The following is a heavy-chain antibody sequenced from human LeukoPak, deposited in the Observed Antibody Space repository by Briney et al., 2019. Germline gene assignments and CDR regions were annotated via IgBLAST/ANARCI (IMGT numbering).Heavy chain of an antibody. V-gene: IGHV3-74*01. J-gene: IGHJ5*02. Sequence: PGGSLRLSCAASGFTFSSYCMHWVRQAPGKGLVWVSRINTDGSSTNYADSVKGRFTISRDNAKNTLYLQMNSLRAEDTAVYYCVPLGGYCSGGSCYHWGQGTLVTVSS. CDR3: VPLGGYCSGGSCYH. CDR2: INTDGSST. CDR1: GFTFSSYC. D-gene: IGHD2-15*01.